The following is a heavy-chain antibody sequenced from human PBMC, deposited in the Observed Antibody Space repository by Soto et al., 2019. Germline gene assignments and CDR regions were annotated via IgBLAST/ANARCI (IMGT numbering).Heavy chain of an antibody. Sequence: TLSLTCSVSGASISSVAYYWTWIRQHPGEGLEWIGYIYHSGGTYYNPSLKSRLTISVDTSRNHFSLSLSSVSAADTAVYYCGSFSDRITPATILEWGLGTLVTVSS. CDR3: GSFSDRITPATILE. V-gene: IGHV4-31*03. D-gene: IGHD2-2*02. J-gene: IGHJ4*02. CDR1: GASISSVAYY. CDR2: IYHSGGT.